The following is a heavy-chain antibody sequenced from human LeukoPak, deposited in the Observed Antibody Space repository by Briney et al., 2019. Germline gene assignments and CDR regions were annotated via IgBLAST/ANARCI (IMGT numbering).Heavy chain of an antibody. J-gene: IGHJ4*02. CDR3: ARGGTYTLIPH. CDR2: IKQDGSEK. Sequence: GGSLRLSCAASGFTFSNYWMSWVRRTPGKGLEWVANIKQDGSEKHYVDSVKGRFTISRDNAKNSLYLQMNSLRAEDTAIYYCARGGTYTLIPHGGQGSPVTVYS. V-gene: IGHV3-7*01. D-gene: IGHD1-1*01. CDR1: GFTFSNYW.